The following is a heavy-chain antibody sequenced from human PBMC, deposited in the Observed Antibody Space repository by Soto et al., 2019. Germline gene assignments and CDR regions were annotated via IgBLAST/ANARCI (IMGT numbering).Heavy chain of an antibody. CDR1: GGSISSGGYY. D-gene: IGHD5-12*01. V-gene: IGHV4-31*03. CDR2: SYYTGSS. CDR3: ARDLRGYSRYDYLDY. J-gene: IGHJ4*02. Sequence: KPSETLSLTCTVSGGSISSGGYYWSWIRLHPGKGLEWVGYSYYTGSSYYNPSLKSRVTISVDASKKQLSLRLASVTAADTAVYYCARDLRGYSRYDYLDYWGQGIPVTVSS.